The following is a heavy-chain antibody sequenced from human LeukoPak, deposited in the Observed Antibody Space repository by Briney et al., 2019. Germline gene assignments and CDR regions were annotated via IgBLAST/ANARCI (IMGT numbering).Heavy chain of an antibody. CDR2: IYPGDSDT. J-gene: IGHJ6*03. Sequence: GESLKISCKGSGDRFTNYWIGWVRQMPGKGLEWMGIIYPGDSDTRYSPSFQGQVTISADKSISTAYLQWSSLKASDTAMYYCARRARACTNGVCYAYYMDVWGKGTTVTVSS. CDR3: ARRARACTNGVCYAYYMDV. CDR1: GDRFTNYW. D-gene: IGHD2-8*01. V-gene: IGHV5-51*01.